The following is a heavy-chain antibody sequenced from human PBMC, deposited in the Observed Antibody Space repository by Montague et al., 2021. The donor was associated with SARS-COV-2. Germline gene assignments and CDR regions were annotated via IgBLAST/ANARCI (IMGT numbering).Heavy chain of an antibody. CDR2: ISSSSSCI. Sequence: SLRLSCAASGFTFSSYSMNWVRQAPGKGLEWVSSISSSSSCIYYADSVKGRFTISRDNAKNSLYLQMNSLRAEDTAVYYCARPSLRWELPDAFDIWGQGTMVTVSS. D-gene: IGHD1-26*01. CDR1: GFTFSSYS. CDR3: ARPSLRWELPDAFDI. V-gene: IGHV3-21*01. J-gene: IGHJ3*02.